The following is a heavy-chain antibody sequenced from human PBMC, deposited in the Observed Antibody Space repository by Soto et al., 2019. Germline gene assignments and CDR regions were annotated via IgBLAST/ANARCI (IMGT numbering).Heavy chain of an antibody. CDR2: IYHSGST. Sequence: QVQLQESGPGLVKPSGTLSLTCAVSGGSISSSNWWSWVRQHPGKGLEWIGEIYHSGSTNYNPSLKSRVTISVDKSKNQFSLKLSSVTAADTAVYYCARRGGYSSSGYYFDYWGQGTLVTVSS. CDR3: ARRGGYSSSGYYFDY. V-gene: IGHV4-4*02. D-gene: IGHD6-13*01. J-gene: IGHJ4*02. CDR1: GGSISSSNW.